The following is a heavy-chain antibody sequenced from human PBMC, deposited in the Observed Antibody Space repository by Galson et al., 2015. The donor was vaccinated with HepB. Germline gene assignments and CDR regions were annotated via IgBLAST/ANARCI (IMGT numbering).Heavy chain of an antibody. CDR2: IRHDGSDK. CDR1: GFTFSSYW. Sequence: SLRLSCAVSGFTFSSYWMSWVRQAPGKGLEWVATIRHDGSDKYCVDSVKGRFTISRDNAKDSLYLQMNSLRGEDTAVFYCARSLGRGWPKAKNWYFDLWGRGTLVTISS. V-gene: IGHV3-7*01. CDR3: ARSLGRGWPKAKNWYFDL. D-gene: IGHD6-19*01. J-gene: IGHJ2*01.